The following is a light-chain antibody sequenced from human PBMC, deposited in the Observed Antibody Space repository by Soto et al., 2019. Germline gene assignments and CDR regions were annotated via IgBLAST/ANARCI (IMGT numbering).Light chain of an antibody. V-gene: IGKV3-15*01. CDR1: QYVSNK. CDR2: GAS. J-gene: IGKJ5*01. Sequence: EIVMTQSPATLSVSPGETATLSCRASQYVSNKVAWYQQKPGQAPSLLILGASTRATGVPARFSGSGSGTEFTLSICSLQSEDFAVYYCKQYKEWPPFTFGQGTRLEI. CDR3: KQYKEWPPFT.